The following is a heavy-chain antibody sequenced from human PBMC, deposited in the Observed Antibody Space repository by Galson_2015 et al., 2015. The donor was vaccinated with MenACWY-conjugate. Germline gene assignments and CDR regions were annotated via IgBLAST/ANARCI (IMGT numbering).Heavy chain of an antibody. CDR1: GFTFSNYN. V-gene: IGHV3-21*01. J-gene: IGHJ4*02. CDR3: ARSSVTFDSSGYYYVL. D-gene: IGHD3-22*01. CDR2: ISSTGSYI. Sequence: SLRLSCAASGFTFSNYNMNWVRQTPGKGLEWVSCISSTGSYIYYADSVKGRFTISRDNARNSLYLQMNSLRAEDTAVYYCARSSVTFDSSGYYYVLGGQGTQVAVSS.